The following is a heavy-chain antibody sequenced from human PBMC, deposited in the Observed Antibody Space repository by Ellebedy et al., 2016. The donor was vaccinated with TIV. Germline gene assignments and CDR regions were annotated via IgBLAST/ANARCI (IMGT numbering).Heavy chain of an antibody. Sequence: GESLKISXAASGFTFSGHSMSWVRQAPGKGLEWVSSISSRSSSIYYADSVKGRFTISRDNAKNSLYLQMNSLRADDTAVYYCAREEILKYYYGMDVWGRGTTVTVSS. CDR2: ISSRSSSI. CDR3: AREEILKYYYGMDV. V-gene: IGHV3-21*01. J-gene: IGHJ6*02. CDR1: GFTFSGHS.